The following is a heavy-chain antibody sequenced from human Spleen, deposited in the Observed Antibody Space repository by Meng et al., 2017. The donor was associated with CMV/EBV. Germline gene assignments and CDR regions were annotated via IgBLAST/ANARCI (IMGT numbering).Heavy chain of an antibody. CDR1: GFTLSSYA. V-gene: IGHV3-30-3*01. D-gene: IGHD2-21*02. Sequence: GESLKISCAASGFTLSSYAMHWVRQAPGKGLEWVAVISYAGSNKYYADSVKGRFTIFRDNSKNTLYLQMNSLRAEDTAVYYCARDISGDPLYGMDVWGQGTTVTVSS. J-gene: IGHJ6*02. CDR2: ISYAGSNK. CDR3: ARDISGDPLYGMDV.